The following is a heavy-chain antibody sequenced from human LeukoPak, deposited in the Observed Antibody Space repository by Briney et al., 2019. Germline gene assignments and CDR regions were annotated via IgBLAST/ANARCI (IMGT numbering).Heavy chain of an antibody. J-gene: IGHJ4*02. CDR3: ARGYCSGGICYSEVY. V-gene: IGHV3-48*02. Sequence: GGSLRLSCAASGFTFSSYSMNWVRKAPGKGLEWVSFISSSSSTIYYADSVKGRFTIFRDNAKNSLFLQMNSLRDEDTAVYYCARGYCSGGICYSEVYWGQGTLVTVSS. CDR2: ISSSSSTI. D-gene: IGHD2-15*01. CDR1: GFTFSSYS.